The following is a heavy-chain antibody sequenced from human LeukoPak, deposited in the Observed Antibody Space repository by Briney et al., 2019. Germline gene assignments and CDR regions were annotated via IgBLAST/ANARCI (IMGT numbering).Heavy chain of an antibody. J-gene: IGHJ4*02. CDR2: INGRGNYI. CDR1: GFTFSTYS. V-gene: IGHV3-21*01. Sequence: GGSLRLSCEASGFTFSTYSMNWVRQAPGRGLEWVSSINGRGNYIYYADSVKGRFTISRDNAKNSLYLQMDSLRAEDAALYYCARDPQYYDILTGYYPDYFDYWGQGTLVTVSS. CDR3: ARDPQYYDILTGYYPDYFDY. D-gene: IGHD3-9*01.